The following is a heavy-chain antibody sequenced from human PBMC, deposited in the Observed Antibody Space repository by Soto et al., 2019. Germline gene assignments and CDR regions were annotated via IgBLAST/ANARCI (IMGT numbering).Heavy chain of an antibody. Sequence: SETLSLTCAVSGGSISSGGYSWSWIRQPPGKGLEWIGYIYHSGSTYYNPSLKSRVTISVDRSKNQFSLKLSSVTAADTAVYYCASLYDRSPKEYYFDYWGQGTLVTVSS. D-gene: IGHD3-22*01. CDR3: ASLYDRSPKEYYFDY. J-gene: IGHJ4*02. CDR1: GGSISSGGYS. V-gene: IGHV4-30-2*01. CDR2: IYHSGST.